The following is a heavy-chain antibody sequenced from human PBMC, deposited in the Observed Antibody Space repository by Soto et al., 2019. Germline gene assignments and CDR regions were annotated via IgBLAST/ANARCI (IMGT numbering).Heavy chain of an antibody. D-gene: IGHD3-22*01. CDR2: IFPSDSDT. CDR1: VDKFTGSG. CDR3: ARKDKSGYFTWFDP. V-gene: IGHV5-51*01. Sequence: PWESLRICWRTSVDKFTGSGIAWVRPMPGKGLEWIGIIFPSDSDTRYSPSFQGQVTISSDRSTSTVFLQWASLKASDTAVYFCARKDKSGYFTWFDPWGKGTLVPVSS. J-gene: IGHJ5*02.